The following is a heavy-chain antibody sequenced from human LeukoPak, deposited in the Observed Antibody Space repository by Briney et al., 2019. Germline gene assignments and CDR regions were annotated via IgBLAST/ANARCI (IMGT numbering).Heavy chain of an antibody. Sequence: PSETLSLTCTVSGGSISSNYWNWIRQPPGKGLEWIGYIYYSGSTNYNPSLKSRVTTSVDTSKNQFSLKLSSVTAADTAVYYCARVHGSYAVYNYFDYWGQGILVTVSS. CDR2: IYYSGST. CDR1: GGSISSNY. V-gene: IGHV4-59*01. J-gene: IGHJ4*02. CDR3: ARVHGSYAVYNYFDY. D-gene: IGHD1-26*01.